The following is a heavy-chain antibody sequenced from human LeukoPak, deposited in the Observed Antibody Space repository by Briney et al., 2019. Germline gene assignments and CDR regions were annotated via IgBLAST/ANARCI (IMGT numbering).Heavy chain of an antibody. D-gene: IGHD3-3*01. J-gene: IGHJ4*02. V-gene: IGHV3-74*01. CDR3: ASGLFWSGYYYDY. CDR1: GFTFSNFW. CDR2: INSDGSSP. Sequence: PGGSLRLSCAASGFTFSNFWMHWVRQAPGKGLVWVSRINSDGSSPSYADSVKGRFTISRNNAENTLYLQMNSLRAEDTAVYFCASGLFWSGYYYDYWGLGTLVTVSS.